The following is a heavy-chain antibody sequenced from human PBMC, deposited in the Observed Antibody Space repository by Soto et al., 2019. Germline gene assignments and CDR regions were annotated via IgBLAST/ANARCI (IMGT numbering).Heavy chain of an antibody. V-gene: IGHV3-21*01. J-gene: IGHJ5*02. Sequence: PGGSLRLSCAASGFTFSSYWMHWVRQVPGKGLEWVSSISSSSSYIYYADSVKGRFTISRGNAKNSLYLQMNSLRAEDTAVYYCARDRFDPWGQGTLVTVSS. CDR3: ARDRFDP. CDR1: GFTFSSYW. CDR2: ISSSSSYI.